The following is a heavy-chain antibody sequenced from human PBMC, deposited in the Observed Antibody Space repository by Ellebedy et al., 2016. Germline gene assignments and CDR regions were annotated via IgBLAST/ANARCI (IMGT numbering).Heavy chain of an antibody. J-gene: IGHJ5*02. D-gene: IGHD3-10*01. CDR3: ARVEGGFGGWFDP. CDR1: GDSVSRNGAA. V-gene: IGHV6-1*01. Sequence: SETLSLTXAISGDSVSRNGAAWAWIRQSPSSGLEWLGRTYYRSQWYNEYAVSVSGRLTIKADTSKNQFSLQLNSVTPEDTAVYYCARVEGGFGGWFDPWGQGTLVTVSS. CDR2: TYYRSQWYN.